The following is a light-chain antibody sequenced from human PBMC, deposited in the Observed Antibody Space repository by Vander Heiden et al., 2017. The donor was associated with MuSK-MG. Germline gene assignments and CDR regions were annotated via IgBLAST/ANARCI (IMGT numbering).Light chain of an antibody. CDR3: QQTYITPRT. CDR2: AAS. J-gene: IGKJ1*01. V-gene: IGKV1-39*01. CDR1: QSISSF. Sequence: DIQMTQSPSSLSAYVGDRVTITCRASQSISSFLNWYQQKPGKAPKLLIYAASSLPGGVPSKFSGSGSGTEFTLTISRLQPEDLATYYCQQTYITPRTFGQGTRVEIK.